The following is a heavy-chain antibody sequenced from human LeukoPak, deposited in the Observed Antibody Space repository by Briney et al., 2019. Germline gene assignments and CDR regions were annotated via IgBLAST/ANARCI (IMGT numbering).Heavy chain of an antibody. Sequence: GGSLRLSCAASGFTFSSYAMSWVRQAPGKGLEWVSAISGSGGSTYYADSVKGRFTISRDNSKNTLYLQMNSLRAEDTAVYYCATDRPLWFGELLYYFDYWGQGTLVTVSS. V-gene: IGHV3-23*01. J-gene: IGHJ4*02. D-gene: IGHD3-10*01. CDR1: GFTFSSYA. CDR2: ISGSGGST. CDR3: ATDRPLWFGELLYYFDY.